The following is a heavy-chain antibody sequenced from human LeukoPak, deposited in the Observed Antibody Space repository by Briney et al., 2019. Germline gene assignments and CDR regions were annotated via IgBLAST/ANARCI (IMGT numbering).Heavy chain of an antibody. Sequence: PSETLSLTCTVSGGSISSSSYYWGWIRQPPGKGLEWIGSIYYSGSTYYNPSLKSRVTISVDTSKNQFSLKLSSVTAADTAVYYCASQMWGYYYYYYMDVWGKGTTVTVSS. CDR3: ASQMWGYYYYYYMDV. CDR1: GGSISSSSYY. CDR2: IYYSGST. J-gene: IGHJ6*03. D-gene: IGHD1-26*01. V-gene: IGHV4-39*01.